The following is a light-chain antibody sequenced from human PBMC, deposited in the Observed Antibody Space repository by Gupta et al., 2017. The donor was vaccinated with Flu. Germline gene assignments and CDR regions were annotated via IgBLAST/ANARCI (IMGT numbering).Light chain of an antibody. CDR1: QRVSSN. V-gene: IGKV3-15*01. J-gene: IGKJ1*01. CDR2: GAS. Sequence: EIVMTQSPATLSVAPGERATLSCRASQRVSSNLAWYQQKPGQAPRLVIYGASTRATGIPARFSGSGSGTEFTLTISSLQSEDLAVYYCQQYNNWPPWTFGQGTKVEIK. CDR3: QQYNNWPPWT.